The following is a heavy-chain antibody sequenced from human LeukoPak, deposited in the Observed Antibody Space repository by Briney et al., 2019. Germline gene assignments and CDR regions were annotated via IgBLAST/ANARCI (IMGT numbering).Heavy chain of an antibody. CDR1: GYTFTSYG. J-gene: IGHJ6*03. D-gene: IGHD6-13*01. Sequence: ASVKVSCKASGYTFTSYGIIWVRQAPGQGLEWMGWISDYNGNTNYAQKLQGRVTMTTDTSTSTAYMELRSLRSDDTAVYYCARAEQQPYYYYYYMDVWGKGTTVTVSS. V-gene: IGHV1-18*01. CDR2: ISDYNGNT. CDR3: ARAEQQPYYYYYYMDV.